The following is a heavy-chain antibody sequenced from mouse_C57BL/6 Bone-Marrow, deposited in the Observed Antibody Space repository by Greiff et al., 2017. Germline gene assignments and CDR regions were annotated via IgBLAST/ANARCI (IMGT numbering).Heavy chain of an antibody. Sequence: VQLQESGAELARPGASVKLSCKASGYTFTSYGISWVKQRTGQGLEWIGEIYPRSGNTYYNETIKGQATLTADKSSRTAYMELRSLTSEDSAFYFCARDWYFDVWGTGTTVTVSS. CDR2: IYPRSGNT. CDR3: ARDWYFDV. J-gene: IGHJ1*03. CDR1: GYTFTSYG. V-gene: IGHV1-81*01.